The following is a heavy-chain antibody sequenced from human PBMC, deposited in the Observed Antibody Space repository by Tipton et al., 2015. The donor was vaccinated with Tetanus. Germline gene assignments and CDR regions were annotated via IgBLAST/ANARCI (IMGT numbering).Heavy chain of an antibody. Sequence: PGLVKPSETLTLTCAVSGRSLSGSTYYWGWIRQPPGKGLEWIGGFYYSGSSYYNSSLKSRVTISVDTSNNHFSLRLSSVTAADTAVYYCARAAGFLGLTHDFWGRGTLVSVSS. CDR1: GRSLSGSTYY. J-gene: IGHJ4*02. CDR2: FYYSGSS. V-gene: IGHV4-39*02. D-gene: IGHD2/OR15-2a*01. CDR3: ARAAGFLGLTHDF.